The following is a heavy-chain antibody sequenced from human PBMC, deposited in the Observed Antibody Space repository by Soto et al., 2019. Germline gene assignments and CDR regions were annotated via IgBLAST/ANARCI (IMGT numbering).Heavy chain of an antibody. V-gene: IGHV5-51*01. CDR1: GYSFTTYW. D-gene: IGHD3-9*01. CDR2: IYPGDSDP. Sequence: PGESLKISCKASGYSFTTYWIAWVRQMPGKGLEWMGIIYPGDSDPRYSPSIQGHVTFSVDKSISTAYLQWSSLKASDTAMYYCARLETTITRRSFDYWGQGTLVTVSSGESSNWLDPWGQGTLVTVSS. J-gene: IGHJ5*02. CDR3: ARLETTITRRSFDYWGQGTLVTVSSGESSNWLDP.